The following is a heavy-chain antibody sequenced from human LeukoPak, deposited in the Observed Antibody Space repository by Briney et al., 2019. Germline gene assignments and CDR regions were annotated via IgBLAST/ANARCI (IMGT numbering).Heavy chain of an antibody. CDR2: IYYSGST. D-gene: IGHD6-6*01. CDR1: GGSIGSYY. Sequence: PSETLSLTCTVSGGSIGSYYWSWIRQPPGKGLEWIGYIYYSGSTNYNPSLKSRVTISVDTSKNQFSLKLSSVTAADTAVYYCARDVGSSVFRFDPWGQGTLVTVSS. CDR3: ARDVGSSVFRFDP. V-gene: IGHV4-59*01. J-gene: IGHJ5*02.